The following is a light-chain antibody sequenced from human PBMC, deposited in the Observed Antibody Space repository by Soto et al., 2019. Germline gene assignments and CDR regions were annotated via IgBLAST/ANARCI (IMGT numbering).Light chain of an antibody. CDR3: QQTYSDPSWT. Sequence: DIQMTQSPSFLSASVGDRVTITCRASQDIRSSLNWYQQKPGKAPKFLIYVASSLQTGVPPRFSGSGSVPDFTLTISGLQAEDYATYFCQQTYSDPSWTFGQGTKVEV. CDR1: QDIRSS. J-gene: IGKJ1*01. V-gene: IGKV1-39*01. CDR2: VAS.